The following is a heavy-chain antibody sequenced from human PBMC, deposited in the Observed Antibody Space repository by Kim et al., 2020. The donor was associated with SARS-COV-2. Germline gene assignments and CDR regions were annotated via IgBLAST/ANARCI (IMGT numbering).Heavy chain of an antibody. V-gene: IGHV3-43*02. CDR1: GFTFDDYA. Sequence: GGSLRLSCAASGFTFDDYAMHWVRQAPGKGLEWVSLISGDGGSTYYADSVKGRFTISRDNSKNSLYLQMNSLRTEDTALYYCAKGPGLSYTFWDFDYWGQGTLVTVSS. D-gene: IGHD3-16*01. CDR2: ISGDGGST. J-gene: IGHJ4*02. CDR3: AKGPGLSYTFWDFDY.